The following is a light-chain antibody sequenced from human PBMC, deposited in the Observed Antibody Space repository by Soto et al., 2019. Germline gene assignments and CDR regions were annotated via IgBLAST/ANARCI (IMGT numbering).Light chain of an antibody. Sequence: EIVLTQSPATLSLSPGERATLSGRASQSVSSYLAWYQQKPGQAPRLLIYDASNRATGIPARFSGSGSGTDFTLTISSLEPEDFAVYYCQQRSNWPLGQGTKLEIK. J-gene: IGKJ2*01. CDR1: QSVSSY. CDR3: QQRSNWP. V-gene: IGKV3-11*01. CDR2: DAS.